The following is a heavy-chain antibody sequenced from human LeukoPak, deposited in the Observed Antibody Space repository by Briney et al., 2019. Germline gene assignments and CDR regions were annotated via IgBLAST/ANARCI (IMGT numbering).Heavy chain of an antibody. Sequence: GGSLRLSCAASGFTFSSYSMNWVRQAPGKGLEWVSVISGSGGTSYYADSAKGRFTISRDSSKNTLYLQMNSLRAEDTAVYYCATDKGYYASGFFDNWGQGALVSVSS. J-gene: IGHJ4*02. CDR2: ISGSGGTS. V-gene: IGHV3-23*01. CDR3: ATDKGYYASGFFDN. D-gene: IGHD3-10*01. CDR1: GFTFSSYS.